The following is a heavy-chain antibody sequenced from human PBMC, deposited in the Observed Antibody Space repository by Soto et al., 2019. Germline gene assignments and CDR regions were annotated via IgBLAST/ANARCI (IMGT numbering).Heavy chain of an antibody. CDR2: ISYDGSNK. CDR3: ARSRASDTAMVSYYYYGMDV. V-gene: IGHV3-30-3*01. Sequence: GGSLRLSCAASVFTFSSYDMHWVRQAPGKGLEWVAVISYDGSNKYYADSVKGRFTISRDNSKNTLYLQMNSLRAEDTAVYYCARSRASDTAMVSYYYYGMDVWGQGTTVTVSS. D-gene: IGHD5-18*01. J-gene: IGHJ6*02. CDR1: VFTFSSYD.